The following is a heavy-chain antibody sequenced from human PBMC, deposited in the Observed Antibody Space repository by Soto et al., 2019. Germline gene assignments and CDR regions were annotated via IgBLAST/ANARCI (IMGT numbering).Heavy chain of an antibody. Sequence: QITLKESGPTLVKPTQTLTLTCTFSGFSLSTTGVVVGWXXQPPGQAPEWLALIYWDDDKRYSPSLKSRLTXXXXXXXXXXXXXXXXXXXXXXXXXXXXXXXXXXXXXFDYXGXGTPVTVSS. CDR2: IYWDDDK. CDR3: XXXXXXXXXXFDY. CDR1: GFSLSTTGVV. V-gene: IGHV2-5*02. J-gene: IGHJ4*02.